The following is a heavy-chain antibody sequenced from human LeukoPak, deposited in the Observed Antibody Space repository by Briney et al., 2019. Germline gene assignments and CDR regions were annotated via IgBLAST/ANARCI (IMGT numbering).Heavy chain of an antibody. CDR2: TTSKNEI. CDR3: VKARLTLGGSDY. J-gene: IGHJ4*02. Sequence: PGGSLRLSCAASGFTFNDHDMHWVRQAPGKGLEWVSSTTSKNEIHIAGSVRGRFTISRDNAKNSLYLQMNSLRAEDTALYYCVKARLTLGGSDYWGQGTLVTVSS. V-gene: IGHV3-69-1*01. CDR1: GFTFNDHD. D-gene: IGHD2-15*01.